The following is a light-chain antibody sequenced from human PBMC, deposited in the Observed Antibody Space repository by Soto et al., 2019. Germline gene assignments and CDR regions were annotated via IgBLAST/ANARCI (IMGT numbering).Light chain of an antibody. Sequence: QSALAQPSSVSGSPEPSITISCTGTSTDVGGYNYVSWYQHHPGKGPKLIIYEVSNRPSGVSDRFSGSKSGNKASLIISNLEAEDESDYYCGSYTSTDTPFVFGTGTKVTVL. CDR3: GSYTSTDTPFV. V-gene: IGLV2-14*01. CDR2: EVS. J-gene: IGLJ1*01. CDR1: STDVGGYNY.